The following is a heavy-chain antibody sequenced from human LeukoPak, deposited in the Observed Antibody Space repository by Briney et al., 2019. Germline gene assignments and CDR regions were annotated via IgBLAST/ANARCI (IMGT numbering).Heavy chain of an antibody. CDR2: ISSNNGNT. D-gene: IGHD3-16*01. J-gene: IGHJ4*02. CDR1: GYTFTSHG. CDR3: AREEGGPLNY. V-gene: IGHV1-18*01. Sequence: GASVKLSCKASGYTFTSHGISWVRQAPGQGLEWMGWISSNNGNTKYAQKFQGRVTMTTETSTSTAYMELRSLRSDDTAVYYCAREEGGPLNYWGQGTLVTVSS.